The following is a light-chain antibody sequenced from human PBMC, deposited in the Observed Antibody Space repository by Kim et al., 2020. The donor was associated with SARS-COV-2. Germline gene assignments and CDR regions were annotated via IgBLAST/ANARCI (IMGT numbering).Light chain of an antibody. J-gene: IGLJ2*01. CDR3: NSRDSSGNHLV. CDR1: SLRSYY. V-gene: IGLV3-19*01. Sequence: SSELTQDPAVSVALGQTVRITCQEDSLRSYYASWYQQKPGQAPVLVIYGKNNRPSGIPDRFSGSSSGNTASLTITGAQAEDEADYYCNSRDSSGNHLVFG. CDR2: GKN.